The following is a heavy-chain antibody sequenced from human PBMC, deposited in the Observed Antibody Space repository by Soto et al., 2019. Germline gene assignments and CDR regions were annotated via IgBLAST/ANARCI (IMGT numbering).Heavy chain of an antibody. Sequence: GGSLRLSCAASGFTFSSYAMSWVRQAPGKGPEWVSAISDSGGSKYYADSVKGRFTISRDNSQNTLYLQMNSLRGEDTAVYYCAKATYYSNSCGYYPFDYWGQGTLVTVSS. D-gene: IGHD3-22*01. CDR3: AKATYYSNSCGYYPFDY. CDR2: ISDSGGSK. J-gene: IGHJ4*02. V-gene: IGHV3-23*01. CDR1: GFTFSSYA.